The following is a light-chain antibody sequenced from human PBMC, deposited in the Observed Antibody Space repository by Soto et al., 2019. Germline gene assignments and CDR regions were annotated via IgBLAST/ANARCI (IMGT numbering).Light chain of an antibody. V-gene: IGKV1-39*01. J-gene: IGKJ4*01. CDR3: QQSYTTPLT. CDR2: AAS. Sequence: DIQMTQSPSSLSASVGDRVTITCRASQYISDFLNWYQQKPGKAPVMLSYAASTLQSGVPSRFNGGGSETNFTLIISSLQPEDFATYYCQQSYTTPLTFGGGTKVDIK. CDR1: QYISDF.